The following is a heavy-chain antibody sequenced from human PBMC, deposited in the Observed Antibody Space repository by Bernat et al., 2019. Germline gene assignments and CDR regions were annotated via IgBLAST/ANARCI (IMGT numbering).Heavy chain of an antibody. CDR2: ISGDGTSA. CDR1: GFIFSDYW. CDR3: VRRHSSVGVADY. D-gene: IGHD3-3*01. Sequence: EVQLVESGGALVQPGGSLRLSCAASGFIFSDYWMHWVRQAPGKGLMWVSRISGDGTSAHYVDSVKGRFTISRDNAKNTLYLQINSLRVEDTAVYYCVRRHSSVGVADYWGQGTLATVSS. J-gene: IGHJ4*02. V-gene: IGHV3-74*01.